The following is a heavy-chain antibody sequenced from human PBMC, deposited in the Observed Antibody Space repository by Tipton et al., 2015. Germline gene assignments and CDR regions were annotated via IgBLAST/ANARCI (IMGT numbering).Heavy chain of an antibody. J-gene: IGHJ4*02. CDR1: GFTFSNYA. CDR3: AKGLDCGGDCYAY. D-gene: IGHD2-21*01. CDR2: ISGSGGST. V-gene: IGHV3-23*01. Sequence: GSLRLSCAASGFTFSNYAMSWVRQAPGKGLEWVSTISGSGGSTYYADSVKGRFTISRDNSQNTLYLQMNSLRAEDTAVYYCAKGLDCGGDCYAYWGQGTLVTASS.